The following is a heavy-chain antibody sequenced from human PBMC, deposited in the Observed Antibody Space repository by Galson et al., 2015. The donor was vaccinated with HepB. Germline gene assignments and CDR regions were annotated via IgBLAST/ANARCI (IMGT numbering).Heavy chain of an antibody. D-gene: IGHD6-6*01. V-gene: IGHV3-7*04. CDR3: ARAMGRSSSDY. J-gene: IGHJ4*02. Sequence: SLRLSCATSGFTFSTYWMNWVRQTPGKGLEWVANINQDGSEKYYVDSMKGRFTVSRDNAKNSLYLQMNSLRAEDTAVYYCARAMGRSSSDYWGQGTLVTVSS. CDR1: GFTFSTYW. CDR2: INQDGSEK.